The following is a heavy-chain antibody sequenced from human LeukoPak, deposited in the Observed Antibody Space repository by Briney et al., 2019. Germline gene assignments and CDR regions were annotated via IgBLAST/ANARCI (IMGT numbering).Heavy chain of an antibody. V-gene: IGHV3-30*03. CDR1: GFTFSSYG. J-gene: IGHJ6*02. CDR2: TSYDGSNK. CDR3: ARGPLYEVPYYNHYYGMDA. Sequence: GGSLRLSCAASGFTFSSYGMHWVRQAPGKGLEWVAVTSYDGSNKYYVDSVKGRFTISRDNAKNSLYLLMNSLRADDTAEYYCARGPLYEVPYYNHYYGMDAWGQGTTVTVAS. D-gene: IGHD3-22*01.